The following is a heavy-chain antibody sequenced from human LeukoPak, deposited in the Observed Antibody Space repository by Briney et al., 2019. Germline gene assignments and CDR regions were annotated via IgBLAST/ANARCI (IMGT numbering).Heavy chain of an antibody. CDR1: GGSMITYY. Sequence: PSETLSLTCTVSGGSMITYYWSWIRQPAGKGLEWIGRIYSSGSTNYNPSLKSRVTISVDTSKNQFSLKLSSVTAADTAVYYCARLIDEGYCSGGSCYAGWFDPWGQGTLVTVSS. J-gene: IGHJ5*02. CDR3: ARLIDEGYCSGGSCYAGWFDP. D-gene: IGHD2-15*01. CDR2: IYSSGST. V-gene: IGHV4-4*07.